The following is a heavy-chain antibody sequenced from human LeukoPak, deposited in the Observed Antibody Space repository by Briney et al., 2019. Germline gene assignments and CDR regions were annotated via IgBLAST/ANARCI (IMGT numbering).Heavy chain of an antibody. D-gene: IGHD6-13*01. Sequence: PSETLSLTCTVSGGSISSYYWSWIRQPPGKGPEWIGYIYYSGSTNYNPSLKSRVTISVDTSKNQFSLKLSSVTAADTAVYYCARDSAAAGFDYWGQGTLVTVSS. V-gene: IGHV4-59*01. CDR3: ARDSAAAGFDY. CDR1: GGSISSYY. CDR2: IYYSGST. J-gene: IGHJ4*02.